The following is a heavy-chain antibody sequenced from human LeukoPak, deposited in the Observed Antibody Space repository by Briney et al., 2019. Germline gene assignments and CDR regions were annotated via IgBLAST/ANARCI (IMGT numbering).Heavy chain of an antibody. CDR2: INHSGST. V-gene: IGHV4-34*01. D-gene: IGHD3-10*01. CDR3: ARALKGRFTIREFVHDY. J-gene: IGHJ4*02. CDR1: GGSFSGYY. Sequence: SETLSLTCAVYGGSFSGYYWSWIRQPPGKGLEWIGEINHSGSTNYNPSLKSRVTISVDTSKNQFSLKLSSVTAADTAVYYCARALKGRFTIREFVHDYWGQGTLVTVSS.